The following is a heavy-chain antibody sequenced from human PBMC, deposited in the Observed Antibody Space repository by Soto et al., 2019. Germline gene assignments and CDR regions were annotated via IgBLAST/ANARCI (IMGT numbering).Heavy chain of an antibody. CDR1: GFTFSSYA. J-gene: IGHJ4*02. D-gene: IGHD2-21*01. CDR3: ARGSRFLFDY. CDR2: ISYDGSNK. Sequence: QAQLVESGGGVVQPGRSLRLSCAASGFTFSSYAMHWVRQAPGKGLEWVAVISYDGSNKYYADSVKGRFTISRDNSKNTLYLQMNSLRAEDTAVYYCARGSRFLFDYWGQGTLVTVSS. V-gene: IGHV3-30-3*01.